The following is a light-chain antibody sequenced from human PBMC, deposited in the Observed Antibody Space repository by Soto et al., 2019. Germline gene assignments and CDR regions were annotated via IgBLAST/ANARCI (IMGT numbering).Light chain of an antibody. J-gene: IGLJ1*01. CDR2: DVA. V-gene: IGLV2-14*03. Sequence: QSVLTQPASVSASPGQSITISCTGTSSDVGGSNFVSWYQQHPGKPPKLIIYDVATRPSGVSNRFSGSKSGNTASLTISGLQAEDEADYYCISYTSGTSPYVFGTGTKVTVL. CDR1: SSDVGGSNF. CDR3: ISYTSGTSPYV.